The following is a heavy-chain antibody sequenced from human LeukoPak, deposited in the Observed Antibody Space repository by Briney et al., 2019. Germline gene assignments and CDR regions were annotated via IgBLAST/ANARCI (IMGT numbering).Heavy chain of an antibody. CDR3: ATLFFFSGYFDY. CDR2: ISSSSSYT. V-gene: IGHV3-11*06. J-gene: IGHJ4*02. D-gene: IGHD2-21*01. CDR1: GFTFSDYY. Sequence: GGSLRLSCAASGFTFSDYYMSWIRQAPGKGLEWVSYISSSSSYTNYADSVKGRFTISRDNAKNSLYLQMNSLRDEDTAVYYCATLFFFSGYFDYWGQGTLVTVSS.